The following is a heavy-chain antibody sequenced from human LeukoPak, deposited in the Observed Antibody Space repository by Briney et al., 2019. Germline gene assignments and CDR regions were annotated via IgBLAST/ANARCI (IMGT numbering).Heavy chain of an antibody. CDR1: GFTFRSYW. D-gene: IGHD5-24*01. J-gene: IGHJ4*02. V-gene: IGHV3-7*03. CDR2: IKQDGSEK. Sequence: GVSLRLSCAASGFTFRSYWMSWVRQARGKGLEWVANIKQDGSEKYYVDSVKGRFTISRDNSKNTLHLQMNSLRAEDTAVYYCAKSLGVGGYTRYKGFDQWGQGTLVTVSS. CDR3: AKSLGVGGYTRYKGFDQ.